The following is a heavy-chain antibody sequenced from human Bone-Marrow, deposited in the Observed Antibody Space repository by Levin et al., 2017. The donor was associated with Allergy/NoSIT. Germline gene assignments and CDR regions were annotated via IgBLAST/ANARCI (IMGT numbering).Heavy chain of an antibody. CDR3: AKSKVHGRGTLLWFGESHFDD. CDR2: FSYNGRST. J-gene: IGHJ4*02. Sequence: QPGESLKISCVASGFSFNNYAMTWVRQAPGQGLEWVSVFSYNGRSTYYAESVEGRFTLSRDKTNDTLVRQMNSLRVEDTAVYFCAKSKVHGRGTLLWFGESHFDDWGQGTLVIVSS. D-gene: IGHD3-10*01. V-gene: IGHV3-23*01. CDR1: GFSFNNYA.